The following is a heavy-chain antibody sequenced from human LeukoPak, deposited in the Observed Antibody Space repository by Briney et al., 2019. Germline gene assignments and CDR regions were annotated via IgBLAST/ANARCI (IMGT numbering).Heavy chain of an antibody. D-gene: IGHD4-17*01. CDR1: GFTFSSYA. CDR2: IDSDGSST. J-gene: IGHJ4*02. CDR3: ARDNYGAYDY. V-gene: IGHV3-74*01. Sequence: GGSLRLSCAASGFTFSSYAMSWVRQAPGKGLEWVSRIDSDGSSTTYADSVKGRFTISRDNAKNTLYLQMNSLRAEDTAVYYCARDNYGAYDYWGQGTLVTVSS.